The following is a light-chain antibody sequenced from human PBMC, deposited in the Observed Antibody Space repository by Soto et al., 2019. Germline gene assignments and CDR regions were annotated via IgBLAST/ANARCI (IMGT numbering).Light chain of an antibody. Sequence: QSALTQPASVSGSPGQSITISCTGTSSDVGGYHYVSWYQQHPVKAPKLMIYDVSNRPSWVSNRFSGSKSGNTASLTISGLQAEHEADYYCRSYTSSSTRVFGTGTKLTVL. CDR2: DVS. CDR3: RSYTSSSTRV. CDR1: SSDVGGYHY. J-gene: IGLJ1*01. V-gene: IGLV2-14*01.